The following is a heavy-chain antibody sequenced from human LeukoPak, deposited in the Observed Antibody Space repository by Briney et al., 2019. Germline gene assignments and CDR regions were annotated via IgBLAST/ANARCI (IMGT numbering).Heavy chain of an antibody. CDR1: GSSISRYY. J-gene: IGHJ5*02. D-gene: IGHD3-22*01. V-gene: IGHV4-59*01. CDR3: ARGTMMVGP. CDR2: IYHSGST. Sequence: SETLSLTCTVSGSSISRYYWSWLRQPPGKGLEWIGYIYHSGSTNYSPSLKSRVTISLDTSKNQFSLNLSSVTAADTAVYYCARGTMMVGPWGQGTQVTVSS.